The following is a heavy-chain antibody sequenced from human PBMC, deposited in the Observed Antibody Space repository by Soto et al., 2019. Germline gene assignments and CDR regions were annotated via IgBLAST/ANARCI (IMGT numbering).Heavy chain of an antibody. CDR1: GVPFSNVW. CDR2: IKSNAYGGTI. CDR3: TTGLRWFGEF. D-gene: IGHD3-10*01. J-gene: IGHJ4*02. V-gene: IGHV3-15*01. Sequence: EVQLVESGGGLVIPGGSLRLSCAASGVPFSNVWVTWVRQAPGRGLEWVGRIKSNAYGGTIDYAAPVKGRFTISRDDSRNTVSLQMNSLKTEDTAVYHCTTGLRWFGEFWGQGSRVSVSS.